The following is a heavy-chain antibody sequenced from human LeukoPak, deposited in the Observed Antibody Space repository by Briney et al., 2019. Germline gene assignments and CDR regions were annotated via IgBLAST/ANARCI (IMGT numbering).Heavy chain of an antibody. CDR3: ARALQLGDGYYFDY. CDR2: ISYDGSNK. CDR1: GFTFSSYA. Sequence: GGSLRLSCAASGFTFSSYAMHWVRQAPGKGLEWVAVISYDGSNKYYADSVKGRFTISRDNSKNTLYLQMNSLRAEDTAVYYCARALQLGDGYYFDYWGQGTLVTVSS. J-gene: IGHJ4*02. V-gene: IGHV3-30-3*01. D-gene: IGHD5-18*01.